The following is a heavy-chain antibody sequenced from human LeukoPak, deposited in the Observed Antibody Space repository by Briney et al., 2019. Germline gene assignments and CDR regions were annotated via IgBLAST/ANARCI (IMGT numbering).Heavy chain of an antibody. D-gene: IGHD5-18*01. Sequence: GASVKVSCKASGYTFTSYYMHWVRQAPGQGLEWMGIINPSGGSTSYAQKFQGRVTMTRDTSTSTVYMEPSSLRSEDTAVYYCARGDRPERGYSYGFDYWGQGTLVTVSS. J-gene: IGHJ4*02. CDR1: GYTFTSYY. CDR2: INPSGGST. V-gene: IGHV1-46*01. CDR3: ARGDRPERGYSYGFDY.